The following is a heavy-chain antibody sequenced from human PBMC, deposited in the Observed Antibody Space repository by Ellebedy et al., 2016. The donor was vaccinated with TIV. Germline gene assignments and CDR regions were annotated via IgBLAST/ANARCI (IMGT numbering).Heavy chain of an antibody. CDR3: PRCNYQDVDLEHWYFDL. CDR1: GGSFSGFS. J-gene: IGHJ2*01. Sequence: SETLSLTCAVYGGSFSGFSWSWIRQPPGKGLEWIGEVNHRGTTNYNPSLKSRVTISVDTSKHQFSLRLNTVTAADTAVYYCPRCNYQDVDLEHWYFDLWGRGTLVTVSS. CDR2: VNHRGTT. D-gene: IGHD4-11*01. V-gene: IGHV4-34*01.